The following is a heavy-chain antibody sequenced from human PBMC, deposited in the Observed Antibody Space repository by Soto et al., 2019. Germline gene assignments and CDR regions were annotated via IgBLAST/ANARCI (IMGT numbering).Heavy chain of an antibody. CDR1: GGSFSGYY. J-gene: IGHJ3*01. D-gene: IGHD2-2*01. CDR3: ARGECSSVYCFTRWALDF. Sequence: QVQLQQWGAGLLKPSETLSLTCAVYGGSFSGYYWTWIRQTPGKGLEWIGEISHSGTTNYQPSLTRRATTSADPSKKPFSLNLTSVTAADSGVYYCARGECSSVYCFTRWALDFWGQGTVVTVSS. CDR2: ISHSGTT. V-gene: IGHV4-34*01.